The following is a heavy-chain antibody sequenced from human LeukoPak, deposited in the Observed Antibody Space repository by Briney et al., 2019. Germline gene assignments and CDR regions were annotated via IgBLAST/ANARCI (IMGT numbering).Heavy chain of an antibody. CDR3: ASGRQGSPYYYYYYMDV. V-gene: IGHV4-34*01. CDR1: GGSFSGYY. D-gene: IGHD1-26*01. CDR2: INHSGST. J-gene: IGHJ6*03. Sequence: SETLSLTCAVYGGSFSGYYWSWIRQPPGKGLEWIGEINHSGSTNYNPSLKSRVTISVDTSKNQFSLKLSSVTAADTAVYYCASGRQGSPYYYYYYMDVWGKGTTVTVSS.